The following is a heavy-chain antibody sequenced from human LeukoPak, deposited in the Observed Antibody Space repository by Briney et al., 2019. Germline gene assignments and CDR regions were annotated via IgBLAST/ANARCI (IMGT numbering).Heavy chain of an antibody. Sequence: PGGSLKPSCAASGFTFSGSAMHWVRRASGKGLEWVGRIRSKANSYATAYAASVKGRFTISRDDSKNTAYLQMNSLKTEDTAVYYCTSLHSSGYSGPIDYWGQGTLVTVSS. D-gene: IGHD3-22*01. CDR3: TSLHSSGYSGPIDY. CDR1: GFTFSGSA. CDR2: IRSKANSYAT. V-gene: IGHV3-73*01. J-gene: IGHJ4*02.